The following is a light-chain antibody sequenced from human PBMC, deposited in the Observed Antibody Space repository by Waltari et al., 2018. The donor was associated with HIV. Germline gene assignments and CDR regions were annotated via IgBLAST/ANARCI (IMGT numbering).Light chain of an antibody. Sequence: DIVMTQSPDSLAESLGERATIDCKSSQSLLSSSNDKNYLAWYQQNPGQPPRLLLFWASTRESGVPERFTGSGSGTYFTLTISSLQAEDVAVYYCQQYYTTPPTFGGGTKVEIK. CDR1: QSLLSSSNDKNY. V-gene: IGKV4-1*01. CDR3: QQYYTTPPT. J-gene: IGKJ4*01. CDR2: WAS.